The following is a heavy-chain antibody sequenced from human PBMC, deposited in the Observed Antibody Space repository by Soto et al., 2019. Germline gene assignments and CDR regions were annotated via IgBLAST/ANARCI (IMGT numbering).Heavy chain of an antibody. V-gene: IGHV3-23*01. CDR2: ISGSGGST. CDR3: AKGGDYGLWSWFDP. J-gene: IGHJ5*02. Sequence: GGSLRLSCAASGFTFSSYSMSWVPQAPGKGLEWVSAISGSGGSTYYADSVKGRFTISRDNSKNTLYLQMNSLRAEDTAVYYCAKGGDYGLWSWFDPWGQGTLVTVSS. CDR1: GFTFSSYS. D-gene: IGHD4-17*01.